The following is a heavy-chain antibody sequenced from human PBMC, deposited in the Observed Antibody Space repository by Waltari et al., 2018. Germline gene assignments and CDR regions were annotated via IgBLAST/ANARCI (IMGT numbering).Heavy chain of an antibody. CDR2: INPKNGDT. Sequence: LVQSGAEVKKPAASVKVSCKDSGYTFTGYAILWVRQAPGQGLEWMGRINPKNGDTHYAQKFQGRVAMTTDTSTNTAFMELHSLRSDDTAVYYCLRDSSGSHFDYWGQGTLVTVSS. J-gene: IGHJ4*02. CDR1: GYTFTGYA. V-gene: IGHV1-2*06. D-gene: IGHD3-22*01. CDR3: LRDSSGSHFDY.